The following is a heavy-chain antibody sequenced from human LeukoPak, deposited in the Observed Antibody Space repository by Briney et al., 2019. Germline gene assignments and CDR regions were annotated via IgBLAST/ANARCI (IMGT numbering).Heavy chain of an antibody. Sequence: GGSLRLSCAASGFTFSSYAMHWVRQAPGKGLEWVAVISYDGSNKYYADSVKGRFTISRDNSKSTLYLQMNSLRAEDTAVYYCASSFVTAIRNYFDYWGQGTLVTVSS. CDR2: ISYDGSNK. V-gene: IGHV3-30*04. CDR1: GFTFSSYA. CDR3: ASSFVTAIRNYFDY. D-gene: IGHD2-21*02. J-gene: IGHJ4*02.